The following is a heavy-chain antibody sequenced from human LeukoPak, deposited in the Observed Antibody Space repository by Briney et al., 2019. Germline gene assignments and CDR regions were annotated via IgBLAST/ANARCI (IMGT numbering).Heavy chain of an antibody. V-gene: IGHV1-3*03. J-gene: IGHJ6*03. CDR1: GYTFTSYA. CDR2: INAGNGNT. Sequence: ASVKVSCKASGYTFTSYAMHWVRQAPGQRLEWMGWINAGNGNTKYSQEFQGRVTITRDTSASTAYMELSSLRSEDMAVYYCARGHGRYYYYYYMDVWGKGTTVTVSS. CDR3: ARGHGRYYYYYYMDV.